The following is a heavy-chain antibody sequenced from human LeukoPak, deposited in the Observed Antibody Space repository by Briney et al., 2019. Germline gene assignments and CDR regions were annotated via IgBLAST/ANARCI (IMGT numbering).Heavy chain of an antibody. D-gene: IGHD4-11*01. V-gene: IGHV4-61*02. CDR1: GGSISSGTYY. CDR2: IYTSGST. Sequence: SETLSLTCTVSGGSISSGTYYWSWIRQPAGKGLEWIGRIYTSGSTNYNPSLKSRVTISVDTSKNQFSLKLSSVTAADTAVYYCARVFNYGGFLDGESMDVWGKGTTVTVSS. J-gene: IGHJ6*03. CDR3: ARVFNYGGFLDGESMDV.